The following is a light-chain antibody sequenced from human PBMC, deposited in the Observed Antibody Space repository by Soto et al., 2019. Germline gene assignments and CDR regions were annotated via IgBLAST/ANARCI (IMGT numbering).Light chain of an antibody. CDR2: GAS. V-gene: IGKV3-15*01. CDR1: QSIRDN. CDR3: QQYDYWPPYT. J-gene: IGKJ2*01. Sequence: EIGMTQSPATLSVSPGERAIVSCRASQSIRDNLAWYQQTPGRAPRLLIYGASIRATGVPARFSGSGSGTEYTLTISCLQSEDFEVYYCQQYDYWPPYTFGQGTKVQIK.